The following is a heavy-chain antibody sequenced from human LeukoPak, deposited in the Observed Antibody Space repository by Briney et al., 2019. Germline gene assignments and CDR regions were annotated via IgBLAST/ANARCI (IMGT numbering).Heavy chain of an antibody. CDR3: ARDGQYYDSSGYTDY. CDR2: ISYDGSNK. D-gene: IGHD3-22*01. J-gene: IGHJ4*02. V-gene: IGHV3-30-3*01. Sequence: PGRSLRLSCAASGFTFSSYAMHWVRQAPGKGLEWVAVISYDGSNKYYADSVKGRFTISRDNSKNTLYLQMNSLRAEDTAVYYCARDGQYYDSSGYTDYWGQGTLVTVSP. CDR1: GFTFSSYA.